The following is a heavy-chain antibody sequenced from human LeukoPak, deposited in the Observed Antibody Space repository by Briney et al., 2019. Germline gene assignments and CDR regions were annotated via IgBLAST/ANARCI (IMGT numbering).Heavy chain of an antibody. V-gene: IGHV3-23*01. Sequence: GGSLRLSCAASGFTFNDYATTWFRLSPGRGLECVSTIRFSGKITYYRHSVRGRFTISSANSKDTLFLQMNSLRAEDTALYYCAKGVRARIVVVGNYFDPWGEGSLVTVSS. D-gene: IGHD3-22*01. CDR1: GFTFNDYA. CDR3: AKGVRARIVVVGNYFDP. CDR2: IRFSGKIT. J-gene: IGHJ5*02.